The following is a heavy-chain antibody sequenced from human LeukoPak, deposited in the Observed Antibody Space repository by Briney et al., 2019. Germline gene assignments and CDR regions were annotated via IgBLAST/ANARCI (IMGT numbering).Heavy chain of an antibody. V-gene: IGHV3-23*01. CDR3: AKDWAGGHPGYHFEY. D-gene: IGHD5-18*01. Sequence: PGGSLRLSCAASGFSFSYHAMSWVRQAPGKGLEWFSAISGSGDNTYYADSVKGRFTISRDNSKNTLFLQVNSLRAEDTAVYYCAKDWAGGHPGYHFEYWGQGPLVTVSS. CDR2: ISGSGDNT. CDR1: GFSFSYHA. J-gene: IGHJ4*02.